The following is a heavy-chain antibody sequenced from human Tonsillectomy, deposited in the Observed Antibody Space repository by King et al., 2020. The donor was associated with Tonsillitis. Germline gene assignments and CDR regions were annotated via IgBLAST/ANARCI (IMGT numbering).Heavy chain of an antibody. CDR3: AGGRAGKAAAGPPRRHFDY. J-gene: IGHJ4*02. Sequence: HVQLQQWGAGLLKPSETLSLTCAVYGGSFSGYYWSWIRQPPGKGLEWIGEINHSGSTNYNPSLKSRVTISVDTSKNQFSLKLSSVTAADTAVYYCAGGRAGKAAAGPPRRHFDYWGQGTLVTVSS. V-gene: IGHV4-34*01. CDR1: GGSFSGYY. CDR2: INHSGST. D-gene: IGHD6-13*01.